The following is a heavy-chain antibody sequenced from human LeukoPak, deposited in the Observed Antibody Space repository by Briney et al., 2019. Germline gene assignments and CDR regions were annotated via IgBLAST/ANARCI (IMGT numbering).Heavy chain of an antibody. CDR3: AKEHSSGGELLDY. J-gene: IGHJ4*02. CDR1: GFTFDDYA. V-gene: IGHV3-9*01. Sequence: PGRSLRLSCAASGFTFDDYAMHWVRQAPGKGLEWVSGLSWNSGSIHYADSVKGRFTISRDNAKNSLYLQMNSLRAEDTALYYCAKEHSSGGELLDYWGQGTLVTVSS. CDR2: LSWNSGSI. D-gene: IGHD1-26*01.